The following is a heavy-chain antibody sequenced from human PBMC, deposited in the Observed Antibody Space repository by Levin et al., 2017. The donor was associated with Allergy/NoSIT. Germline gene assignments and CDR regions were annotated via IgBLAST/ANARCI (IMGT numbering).Heavy chain of an antibody. CDR2: ISRSGSAT. CDR1: GFTFSDYE. Sequence: GGSLRLSCVASGFTFSDYEMNWVRQAPGTGLECVSYISRSGSATYYADSVEGRFTVSRDNAKNSLYLHMNSLRAEDTAVYYCARRLRRGDYYYGMDVWGQGTTVIVSS. J-gene: IGHJ6*02. V-gene: IGHV3-48*03. CDR3: ARRLRRGDYYYGMDV.